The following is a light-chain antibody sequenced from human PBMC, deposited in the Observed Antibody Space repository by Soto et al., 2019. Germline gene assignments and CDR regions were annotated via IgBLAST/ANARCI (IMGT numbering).Light chain of an antibody. CDR3: QSYGRGFVV. Sequence: NFMLTQPHSVSESPGKTLSISCTRSSGSIANNYVQWYQQRPGSAPTTVIYENNQRLSGVPDRFSGSTDGSSNSASLTISGLHTEDEADYYCQSYGRGFVVFGGGTKLTVL. CDR2: ENN. CDR1: SGSIANNY. J-gene: IGLJ2*01. V-gene: IGLV6-57*04.